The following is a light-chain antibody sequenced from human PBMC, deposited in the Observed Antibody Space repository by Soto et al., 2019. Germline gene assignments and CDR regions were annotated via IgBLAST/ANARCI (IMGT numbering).Light chain of an antibody. Sequence: EILLTQSPDSLSLSPGDRATLSCRASQSFSSTFFAWYQQKPGQAPRLLIYGASSRATGIPDRFSGSGSGTDFNLTISRLEPEDFAVYYCQQYASSVTFGQGTKVEIK. J-gene: IGKJ1*01. CDR3: QQYASSVT. V-gene: IGKV3-20*01. CDR2: GAS. CDR1: QSFSSTF.